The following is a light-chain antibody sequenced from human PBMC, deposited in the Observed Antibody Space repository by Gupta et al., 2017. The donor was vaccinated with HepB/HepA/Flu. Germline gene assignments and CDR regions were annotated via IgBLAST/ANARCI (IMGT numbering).Light chain of an antibody. CDR1: RSLVYSDGLAY. J-gene: IGKJ1*01. CDR2: HAS. V-gene: IGKV2-30*01. CDR3: MQGTHWPPRT. Sequence: DVGMTQFTVSLPVTLGQTASISCRSSRSLVYSDGLAYLNWFQQKPGQSPRRLIYHASKRDAGVPDRCSGSGAGTDFTLKISRVEADDIAVYYCMQGTHWPPRTFGQGTRVEIK.